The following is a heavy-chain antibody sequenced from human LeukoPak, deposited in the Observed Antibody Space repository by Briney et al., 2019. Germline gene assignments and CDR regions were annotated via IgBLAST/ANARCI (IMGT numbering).Heavy chain of an antibody. CDR2: ISSSSSYI. D-gene: IGHD2-2*01. V-gene: IGHV3-21*01. Sequence: PGGSLRLSCAASGFTFSSYSMNWVRQAPGKGLEWASSISSSSSYIYYADSVKGRFTISRDNAKNSLYLQMNSLRAEGTAVYYCARVSVVPAAIAGGYYYYYMDVWGKGTTVTVSS. J-gene: IGHJ6*03. CDR3: ARVSVVPAAIAGGYYYYYMDV. CDR1: GFTFSSYS.